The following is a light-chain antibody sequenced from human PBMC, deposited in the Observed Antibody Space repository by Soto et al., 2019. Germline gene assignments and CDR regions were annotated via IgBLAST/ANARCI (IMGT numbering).Light chain of an antibody. Sequence: QSVLTQPASVSASPGQSITISCTGTSSDVGGYNYVSWYQQHPGKAPKLMIYDVSNRPSGVSNRFSGSKSGNTASLTISGLQVEDEADYYCSSYTSSSSVVFGGGTKVTVL. V-gene: IGLV2-14*01. J-gene: IGLJ2*01. CDR1: SSDVGGYNY. CDR2: DVS. CDR3: SSYTSSSSVV.